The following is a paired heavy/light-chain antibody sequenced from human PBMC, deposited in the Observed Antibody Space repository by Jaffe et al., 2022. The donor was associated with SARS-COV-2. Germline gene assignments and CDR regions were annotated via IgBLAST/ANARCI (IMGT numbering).Light chain of an antibody. J-gene: IGLJ1*01. Sequence: SSILAQPPSVSVAPGQTARVTCGGSNIGRTSVHWYQQKPGQAPVLVVFDDGDRPSGIPERFSVSNSGNTATLTISRVEVEDEADYYCQVWDSGSDHYVFGTGTKVTVL. CDR2: DDG. CDR1: NIGRTS. V-gene: IGLV3-21*02. CDR3: QVWDSGSDHYV.
Heavy chain of an antibody. D-gene: IGHD2-2*01. J-gene: IGHJ4*02. Sequence: EVQLLESGGTLVQPGGSLRLSCEASGLNLNNYAMTWVRQAPGQGLEWVSSISGSGVSTYYADSVKGRFTISRDVSKSILNLQMNSLRADDTAVYYCAKSFTNRVPGPYYFDSWGPGTLVTVSS. CDR2: ISGSGVST. CDR1: GLNLNNYA. V-gene: IGHV3-23*01. CDR3: AKSFTNRVPGPYYFDS.